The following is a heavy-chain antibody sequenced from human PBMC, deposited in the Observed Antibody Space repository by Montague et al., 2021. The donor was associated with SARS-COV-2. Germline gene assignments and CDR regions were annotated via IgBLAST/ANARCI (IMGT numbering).Heavy chain of an antibody. CDR3: VGDQGRSNWNYPDY. Sequence: SETLSLTCTVSGGSISGYYWSWFRQSAGKGLEWIGRIYNSGSTSYNPSLKSRVTMSVDTSKNQFSLKLSSVTAAGTAVYYCVGDQGRSNWNYPDYWGQGTLVTVSS. V-gene: IGHV4-4*07. CDR2: IYNSGST. J-gene: IGHJ4*02. D-gene: IGHD1-20*01. CDR1: GGSISGYY.